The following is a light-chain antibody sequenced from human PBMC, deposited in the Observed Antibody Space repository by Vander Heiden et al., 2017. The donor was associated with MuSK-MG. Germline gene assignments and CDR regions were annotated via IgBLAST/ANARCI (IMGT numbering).Light chain of an antibody. Sequence: EIVMTQSPATLSVSPGERATLSCRASQSVSSNLAWYQQKPGQAPRLLIYGASTRATGIPARFSGSGSGTEFTLTISSLQSEDFAVYYCQHDNNWPHPFGGGTKVEIK. CDR2: GAS. J-gene: IGKJ4*01. CDR1: QSVSSN. CDR3: QHDNNWPHP. V-gene: IGKV3-15*01.